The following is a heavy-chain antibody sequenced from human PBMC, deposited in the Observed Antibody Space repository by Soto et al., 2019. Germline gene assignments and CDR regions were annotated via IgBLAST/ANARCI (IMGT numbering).Heavy chain of an antibody. CDR3: AKEGEGTGYYNSYYYYGMDV. V-gene: IGHV3-30*18. CDR2: ISYDGSNK. D-gene: IGHD3-9*01. J-gene: IGHJ6*02. CDR1: GFTFSSYG. Sequence: QVQLVEPGGGVVQPGRSLRLSCAASGFTFSSYGMHWVRQAPGKGLEWVAVISYDGSNKYYADSVKGRFTISRDNSKNTLYLQMNSLRAEDTAVYYCAKEGEGTGYYNSYYYYGMDVWGQGTTVTVSS.